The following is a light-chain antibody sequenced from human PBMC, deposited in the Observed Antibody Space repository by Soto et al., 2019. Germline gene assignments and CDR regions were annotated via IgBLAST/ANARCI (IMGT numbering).Light chain of an antibody. J-gene: IGKJ1*01. Sequence: DIVLTQSPGTLSLSPGERATLSCRASQTLSPNYLAWCQQKPGHPPRLLIYGSSKRATGIPDRFSGSGSGTDFTLTISRLEPEDFAVYYCQQYGASRQTFGQGTKVDIK. V-gene: IGKV3-20*01. CDR2: GSS. CDR1: QTLSPNY. CDR3: QQYGASRQT.